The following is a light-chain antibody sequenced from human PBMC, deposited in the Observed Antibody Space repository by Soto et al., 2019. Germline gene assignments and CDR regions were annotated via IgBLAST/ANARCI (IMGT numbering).Light chain of an antibody. V-gene: IGLV2-23*01. J-gene: IGLJ2*01. CDR1: SSDVGSYNL. Sequence: QSVLTQPASVSGSPGQSITISCTGTSSDVGSYNLVSWYQQHPGKAPKLMIYEGSKRPSGVSNRFSGSKSGNTASLTISGLQAEDEADYYCCSYGGSRTLVFGGGTKVTVL. CDR2: EGS. CDR3: CSYGGSRTLV.